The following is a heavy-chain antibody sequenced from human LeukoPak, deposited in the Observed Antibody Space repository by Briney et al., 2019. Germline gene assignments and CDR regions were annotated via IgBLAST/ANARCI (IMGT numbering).Heavy chain of an antibody. D-gene: IGHD3-22*01. V-gene: IGHV3-30*04. CDR3: ARGPDYSSSYYYYYYMDV. CDR2: ISYDGSNK. CDR1: GFTFSSYA. J-gene: IGHJ6*03. Sequence: GSSLRLSCAASGFTFSSYAMHWVRQAPGKGLEWVALISYDGSNKYNADSVKGRFTISRDNSKNTLYQQMNSLRAEDTAVYYCARGPDYSSSYYYYYYMDVWGKGTTVTVSS.